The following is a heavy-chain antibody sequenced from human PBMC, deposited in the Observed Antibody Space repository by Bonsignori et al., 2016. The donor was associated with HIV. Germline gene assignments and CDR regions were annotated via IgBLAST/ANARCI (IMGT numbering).Heavy chain of an antibody. J-gene: IGHJ4*02. V-gene: IGHV4-4*02. CDR3: VRGELALGFDS. CDR2: IFRSGST. CDR1: GGSITTTHW. Sequence: QVQLQESGPGLVRPSETLSLTCAVSGGSITTTHWWSWVRQPPGKGLQWIGEIFRSGSTNYNPSLKSRVTISLDTSKNQFSLMMTSVTAADTAFYYCVRGELALGFDSWGQGTLVTVSS. D-gene: IGHD1-26*01.